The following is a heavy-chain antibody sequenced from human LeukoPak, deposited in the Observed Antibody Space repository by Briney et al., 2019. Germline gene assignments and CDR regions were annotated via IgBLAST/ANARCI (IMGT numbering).Heavy chain of an antibody. CDR2: ISYDGSNE. J-gene: IGHJ4*02. Sequence: GGSLRLSCAASGFTFSSYEMNWVRQAPGKGLEWVAIISYDGSNEYYADSVKGRFTISRDNSKNTLYLQMNSLRAEDTAVYYCAKGDTYYYDSSGYYFGYWGQGTLVTVSS. V-gene: IGHV3-30*04. CDR1: GFTFSSYE. D-gene: IGHD3-22*01. CDR3: AKGDTYYYDSSGYYFGY.